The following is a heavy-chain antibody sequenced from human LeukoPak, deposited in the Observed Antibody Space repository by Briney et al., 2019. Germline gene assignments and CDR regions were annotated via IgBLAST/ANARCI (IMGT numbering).Heavy chain of an antibody. V-gene: IGHV4-34*01. Sequence: SETLSLTCAISGGSLSGYYWSWIRQPPGKGLEWIGEINHSGRTNYNASLKSRVTISVDTATKQFSLKLSSVTAADTAVYYCAPRGDIEHSYGFGKWFDPWGQGTLVTVSS. CDR2: INHSGRT. CDR3: APRGDIEHSYGFGKWFDP. D-gene: IGHD5-18*01. J-gene: IGHJ5*02. CDR1: GGSLSGYY.